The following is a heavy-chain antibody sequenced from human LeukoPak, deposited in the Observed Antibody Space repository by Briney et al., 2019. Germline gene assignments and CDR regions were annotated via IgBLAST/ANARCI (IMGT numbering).Heavy chain of an antibody. J-gene: IGHJ4*02. CDR3: ARSTGGWSSFDH. CDR1: GGSISSNY. D-gene: IGHD6-19*01. Sequence: SETLSLTCTVSGGSISSNYWSWIRQPPRKELEWIGYIYDSGTTDYNPSLKSRATISEDMSKNQFSLKVRSVTAADTAVYYCARSTGGWSSFDHWGQGILVTVSS. V-gene: IGHV4-59*01. CDR2: IYDSGTT.